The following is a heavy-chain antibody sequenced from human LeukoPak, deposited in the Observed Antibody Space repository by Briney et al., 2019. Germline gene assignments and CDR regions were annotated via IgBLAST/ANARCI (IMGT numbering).Heavy chain of an antibody. CDR1: GFTFSEYN. CDR2: ISSSGSTI. V-gene: IGHV3-11*01. CDR3: ARSGSYYYYYMDV. D-gene: IGHD6-19*01. Sequence: GGSLRLSCAASGFTFSEYNTRWICQAPGKGLEWVSYISSSGSTIYYADSVKGRFTISRENAKNSLYLKMNSLRAGDTAVYYCARSGSYYYYYMDVWGKGTTVTISS. J-gene: IGHJ6*03.